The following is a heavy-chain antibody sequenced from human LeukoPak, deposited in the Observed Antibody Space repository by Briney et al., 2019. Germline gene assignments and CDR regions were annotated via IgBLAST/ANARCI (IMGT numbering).Heavy chain of an antibody. J-gene: IGHJ6*02. CDR2: IYYSGST. CDR3: ARYRTVTTGDYYYGMDV. CDR1: GGSISSGGYY. D-gene: IGHD4-11*01. V-gene: IGHV4-31*03. Sequence: SETLSLTCTVSGGSISSGGYYWSWIRQHPGKGLEWIGYIYYSGSTYYNPSLKSRVTISVDTSKNQFSLKLSSVTAADTVVYYCARYRTVTTGDYYYGMDVWGQGTTVTVSS.